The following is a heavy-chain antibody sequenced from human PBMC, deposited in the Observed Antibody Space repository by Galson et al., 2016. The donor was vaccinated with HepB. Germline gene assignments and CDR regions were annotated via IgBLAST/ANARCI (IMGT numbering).Heavy chain of an antibody. V-gene: IGHV4-39*07. CDR3: ARDGGAAGRIAH. Sequence: SETLSLTCTVSGGSISSRSLYWAWIRQSPEKGLEWIGSFDYSGSTYYNPSLKSRITMSVGTSKNQFSLRLNSVTPADTAVYFCARDGGAAGRIAHWGQGTLVTVSS. D-gene: IGHD6-13*01. J-gene: IGHJ4*02. CDR1: GGSISSRSLY. CDR2: FDYSGST.